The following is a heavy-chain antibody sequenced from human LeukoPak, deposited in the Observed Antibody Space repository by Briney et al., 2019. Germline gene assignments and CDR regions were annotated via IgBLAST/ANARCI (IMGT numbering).Heavy chain of an antibody. CDR2: INHSGST. J-gene: IGHJ4*02. Sequence: LTXXXXXXXFSXYYWXWIRQPPGKGLEWIGEINHSGSTNYNPSLKSRVTISVDTSKNQFSLKLSSVTAADTAVYYCARGGYDSSGHLNYWGQGTLVXVS. V-gene: IGHV4-34*01. D-gene: IGHD3-22*01. CDR3: ARGGYDSSGHLNY. CDR1: XXXFSXYY.